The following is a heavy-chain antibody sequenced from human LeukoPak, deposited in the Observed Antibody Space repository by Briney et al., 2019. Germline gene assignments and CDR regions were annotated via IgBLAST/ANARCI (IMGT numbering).Heavy chain of an antibody. CDR1: GFTYSNYA. V-gene: IGHV3-23*01. CDR2: ISGSGGST. D-gene: IGHD2-21*01. Sequence: AGGSLRLSCAASGFTYSNYARSWVRQAPGKGLEWLSTISGSGGSTYYADSVKGRFTISRDNSKNTVYLQMKSLRVEATAVYYCAKGLSAAGDYYFDYWGQGALVTVSS. J-gene: IGHJ4*02. CDR3: AKGLSAAGDYYFDY.